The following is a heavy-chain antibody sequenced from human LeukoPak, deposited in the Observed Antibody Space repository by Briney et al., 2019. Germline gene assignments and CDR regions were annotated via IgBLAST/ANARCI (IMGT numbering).Heavy chain of an antibody. CDR3: ARLLTKTGTDY. V-gene: IGHV1-8*01. J-gene: IGHJ4*02. CDR2: MNPNSGNT. D-gene: IGHD1-1*01. Sequence: GASVTVSCRASGYTFTSYDINWVRQATGQGLEWMGWMNPNSGNTGYAQKFQGRVTITRNTSISTAYMELSSLRSEDTAVYYCARLLTKTGTDYWGQGTLVTVSS. CDR1: GYTFTSYD.